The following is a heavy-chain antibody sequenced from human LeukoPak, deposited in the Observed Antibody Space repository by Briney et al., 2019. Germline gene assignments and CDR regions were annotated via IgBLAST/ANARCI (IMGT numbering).Heavy chain of an antibody. J-gene: IGHJ4*02. CDR2: ISTYNGKT. CDR1: DYTFTSYG. CDR3: ARGPYYGDLNPDYFDY. V-gene: IGHV1-18*01. D-gene: IGHD3-16*01. Sequence: ASVTVSCKTSDYTFTSYGITWVRQAPGQGIEWMGWISTYNGKTNYVDKFQGRVTMTTDTFTKTVYMHLRSLRSDDTALYYCARGPYYGDLNPDYFDYWGQGTLVTVSS.